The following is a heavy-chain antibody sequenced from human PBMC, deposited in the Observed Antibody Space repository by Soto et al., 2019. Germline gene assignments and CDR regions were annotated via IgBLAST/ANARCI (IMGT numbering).Heavy chain of an antibody. CDR3: ARVSKLLEWFGNDYYYGMDV. J-gene: IGHJ6*02. CDR2: ISAYNGNT. D-gene: IGHD3-3*01. CDR1: GYTFTSYG. Sequence: QVQLVQSGAEVKKPGASVKVSCKASGYTFTSYGISWVRQAPGQGLEWMGWISAYNGNTNYAQKLQGRVTMTTDTSTSTAYMELRSLRSDDTAVYYCARVSKLLEWFGNDYYYGMDVWGQGTTVTVSS. V-gene: IGHV1-18*04.